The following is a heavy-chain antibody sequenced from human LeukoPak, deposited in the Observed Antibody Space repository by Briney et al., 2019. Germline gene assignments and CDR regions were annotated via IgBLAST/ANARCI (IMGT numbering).Heavy chain of an antibody. CDR3: ATQLGILGYFDY. CDR2: IYYSGST. J-gene: IGHJ4*02. V-gene: IGHV4-59*08. Sequence: SETLSLTCTVSGGSISSYYWSWIRQPPGKGLEWIGYIYYSGSTNYNPSLKSRVTISVDTSKNQFSLKLSSVTAADTAVYYCATQLGILGYFDYWGQGTLVTVSP. CDR1: GGSISSYY. D-gene: IGHD7-27*01.